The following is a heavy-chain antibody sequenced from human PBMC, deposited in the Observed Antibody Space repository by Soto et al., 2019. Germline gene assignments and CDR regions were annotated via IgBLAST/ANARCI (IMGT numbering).Heavy chain of an antibody. D-gene: IGHD2-2*01. Sequence: EVQLLESGGGLVQPGGSLRLSCAASGFTFISYAMTWVRQAPGKGLEWVSVISGSGGSTNYADSVKGRFTSSRDNSKKILYLQVNSLRAEETAIYYCARVRRSTSTWFDYWGQGTLVTVSS. CDR2: ISGSGGST. CDR1: GFTFISYA. V-gene: IGHV3-23*01. CDR3: ARVRRSTSTWFDY. J-gene: IGHJ4*02.